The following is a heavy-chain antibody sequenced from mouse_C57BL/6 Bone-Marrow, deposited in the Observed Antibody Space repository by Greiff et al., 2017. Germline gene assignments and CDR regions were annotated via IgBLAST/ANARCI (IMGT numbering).Heavy chain of an antibody. D-gene: IGHD1-1*01. CDR2: IYPGSGST. J-gene: IGHJ3*01. CDR3: ARRVVGRFAY. Sequence: VQLQQSGAELVKPGASVKMSCKASGYTFTSYWITWVKQRTGQGLEWIGDIYPGSGSTNYNEKFKSKATLTVDTSSSTAYMQLSSLTSEDSAVYYCARRVVGRFAYWGQGTLVTVSA. V-gene: IGHV1-55*01. CDR1: GYTFTSYW.